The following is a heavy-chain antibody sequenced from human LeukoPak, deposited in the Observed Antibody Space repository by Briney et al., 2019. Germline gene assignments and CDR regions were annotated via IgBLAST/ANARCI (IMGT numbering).Heavy chain of an antibody. Sequence: ASVKVSCKASGYTLTSYDINWVRQATGQGLEWMGWMNPNSGKTGYAQKFQGRITITRNTSISTAYMELSSLRSEDTAVYYCTRETPSRYFGYWGQGTLVTVSS. V-gene: IGHV1-8*01. CDR1: GYTLTSYD. CDR3: TRETPSRYFGY. J-gene: IGHJ4*02. D-gene: IGHD4-23*01. CDR2: MNPNSGKT.